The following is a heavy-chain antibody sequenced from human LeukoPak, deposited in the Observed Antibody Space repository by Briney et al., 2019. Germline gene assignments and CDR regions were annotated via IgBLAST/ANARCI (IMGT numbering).Heavy chain of an antibody. CDR1: GFTFSSYA. D-gene: IGHD2-2*01. J-gene: IGHJ4*02. CDR3: VSFYETY. Sequence: GGSLRLSCAASGFTFSSYAMHWVRQVPGKGLEWVAVISYDGSNKYYADSVKGRFTISRDNAKNSLYLQMNSLRAEDTAVYYCVSFYETYWGRGTLVTVSS. CDR2: ISYDGSNK. V-gene: IGHV3-30*04.